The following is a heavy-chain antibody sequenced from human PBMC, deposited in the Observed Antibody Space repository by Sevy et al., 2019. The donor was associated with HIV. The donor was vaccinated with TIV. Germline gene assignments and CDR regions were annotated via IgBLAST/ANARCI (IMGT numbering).Heavy chain of an antibody. D-gene: IGHD6-13*01. V-gene: IGHV3-13*01. CDR1: AFTFSSYD. Sequence: GGSLRLSCAATAFTFSSYDMHWVRQVAGKGLEWVSSIGLSGVTYFAGSVKGRFTISRDNVKNYLYLQMSSLRAGDTAVYYCARETAADALDVWGQGTFVTVSS. CDR3: ARETAADALDV. CDR2: IGLSGVT. J-gene: IGHJ3*01.